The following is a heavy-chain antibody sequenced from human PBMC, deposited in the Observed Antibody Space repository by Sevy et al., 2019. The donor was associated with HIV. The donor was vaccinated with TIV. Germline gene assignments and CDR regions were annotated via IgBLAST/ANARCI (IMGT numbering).Heavy chain of an antibody. CDR3: ARVYYYDYSGPGY. V-gene: IGHV1-46*02. J-gene: IGHJ4*02. Sequence: VSVKVSCKASGYNLNNYYMHWVRQAPGQGLEWMGLINPSGGSTSYAQKFQGRVTMTRDTPTSTLHMELSSLRSEDTAVYYCARVYYYDYSGPGYWGQGTLVTVSS. CDR1: GYNLNNYY. CDR2: INPSGGST. D-gene: IGHD3-22*01.